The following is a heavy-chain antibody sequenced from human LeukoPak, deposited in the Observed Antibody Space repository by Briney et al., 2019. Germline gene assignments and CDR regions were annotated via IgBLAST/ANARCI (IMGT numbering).Heavy chain of an antibody. D-gene: IGHD3-22*01. Sequence: GGSLRLSCAASRFTVNNNYMRWVRQAPGKGLEWVSVIYSSGSKYYPNSVKGRFTISRDISKNSLYLQMTSLRAEDTAVNYCARDLGYYASSANWGQGTLVTVSS. J-gene: IGHJ4*02. CDR3: ARDLGYYASSAN. V-gene: IGHV3-53*01. CDR2: IYSSGSK. CDR1: RFTVNNNY.